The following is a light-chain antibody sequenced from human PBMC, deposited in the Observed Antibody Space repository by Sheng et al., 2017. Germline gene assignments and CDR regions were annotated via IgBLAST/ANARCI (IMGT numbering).Light chain of an antibody. V-gene: IGKV3-15*01. CDR2: SAS. Sequence: EIVMTQSPATLSVSPGERATLSCRASQSIGSNLAWYQQKPGQAPRLLIHSASTRATDIPVRFSGSGSGTEFTLTISSLQSEDFATYYCQQSSYWPRTFGQGTRVEIK. CDR1: QSIGSN. J-gene: IGKJ1*01. CDR3: QQSSYWPRT.